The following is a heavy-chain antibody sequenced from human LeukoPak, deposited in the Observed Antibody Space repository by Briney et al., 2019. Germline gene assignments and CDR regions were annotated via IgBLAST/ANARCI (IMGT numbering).Heavy chain of an antibody. J-gene: IGHJ4*02. CDR3: TKAYGAGSYTTPFDY. Sequence: GRSLRLSSAASGFTSDDYAMHWVRQAPGQGREWVSGISWNSGRIGYAASVKGRFTISRDNAKNPLYLQMNSLTPEDTAFYYCTKAYGAGSYTTPFDYWGQGTLVTVSS. D-gene: IGHD3-10*01. CDR2: ISWNSGRI. CDR1: GFTSDDYA. V-gene: IGHV3-9*02.